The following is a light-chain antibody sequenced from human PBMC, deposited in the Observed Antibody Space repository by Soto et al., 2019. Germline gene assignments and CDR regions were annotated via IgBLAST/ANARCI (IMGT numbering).Light chain of an antibody. Sequence: DIQMTQSPSTLSASVGDRVTITCRASQSISSWLAWYKQKPGKAPKLLIYKASSLESGVPSRFSGSRSGTEFTLTISSLQPDDFATYYCQQYHSYPYSFGQGTPLDIK. V-gene: IGKV1-5*03. J-gene: IGKJ2*01. CDR1: QSISSW. CDR2: KAS. CDR3: QQYHSYPYS.